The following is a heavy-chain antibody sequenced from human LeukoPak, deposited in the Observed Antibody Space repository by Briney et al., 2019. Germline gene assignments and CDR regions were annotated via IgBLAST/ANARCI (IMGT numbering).Heavy chain of an antibody. Sequence: GGSLRLSCGASGFTFDDYAMLWVRPAAGKGLERGSLVHGEGGSTYYTDSVKGRFTISRDNSKNSLNLQMNSLRTEDTALYYCAKDRYTGGGYCPFGYWGQGTLVTVSS. D-gene: IGHD2-21*01. CDR2: VHGEGGST. V-gene: IGHV3-43*02. J-gene: IGHJ4*02. CDR1: GFTFDDYA. CDR3: AKDRYTGGGYCPFGY.